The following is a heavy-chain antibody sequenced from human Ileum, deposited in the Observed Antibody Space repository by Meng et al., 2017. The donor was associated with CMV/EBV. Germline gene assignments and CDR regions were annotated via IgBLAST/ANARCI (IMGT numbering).Heavy chain of an antibody. CDR1: GDPISSGSHS. CDR3: ARDLTNKWFYY. V-gene: IGHV4-39*07. CDR2: MYFSGIA. J-gene: IGHJ4*02. D-gene: IGHD1-26*01. Sequence: QMQLQEPGPGLVQPAETLSLTCTASGDPISSGSHSWAWFRQPPGKRLEWIGSMYFSGIADYNPSLKSRVTISLHATQKQFSLRLTSVTAADSAVYFCARDLTNKWFYYWGQGTLVTVSS.